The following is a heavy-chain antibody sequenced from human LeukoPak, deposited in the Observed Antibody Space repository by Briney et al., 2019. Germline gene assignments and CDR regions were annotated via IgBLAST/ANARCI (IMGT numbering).Heavy chain of an antibody. V-gene: IGHV3-23*01. CDR3: AKGADVLIPAAGSLFDY. J-gene: IGHJ4*02. Sequence: GGSLRLSGAASGFTYSSYAMSWVRQVPGKGLEWVSGISGSGGSTDYADSVKGRVTISRDNSKNTLYLQMHSLRAEDTAVYYCAKGADVLIPAAGSLFDYWGQGTVVTVSS. D-gene: IGHD6-13*01. CDR1: GFTYSSYA. CDR2: ISGSGGST.